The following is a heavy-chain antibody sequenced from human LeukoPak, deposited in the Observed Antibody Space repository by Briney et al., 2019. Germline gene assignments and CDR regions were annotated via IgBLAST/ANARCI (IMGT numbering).Heavy chain of an antibody. J-gene: IGHJ4*02. V-gene: IGHV4-61*01. D-gene: IGHD3-10*01. CDR1: GDSVSSGSYY. CDR2: IYYSGST. Sequence: SETLSLTCTVSGDSVSSGSYYWSWIRQPPGKGLEWIGYIYYSGSTKYNPSLKSRVTISVDTSKNQFSLKLSSVTAADTAVYYCARESTMVRGVIDYWGQGTLVTVSS. CDR3: ARESTMVRGVIDY.